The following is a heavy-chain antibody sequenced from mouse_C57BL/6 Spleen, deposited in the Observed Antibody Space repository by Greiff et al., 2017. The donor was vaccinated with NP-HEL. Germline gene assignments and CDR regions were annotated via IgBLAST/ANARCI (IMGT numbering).Heavy chain of an antibody. CDR2: IYPRDGST. Sequence: QVQLKESDAELVKPGASVKISCKVSGYTFTDHTIHWMKQRPEQGLEWIGYIYPRDGSTKYNEKFKGKATLTADKSSSTAYMQLNSLTSEDSAVYVCARSIYYYGSSYHFDYWGQGTTLTVSS. CDR3: ARSIYYYGSSYHFDY. J-gene: IGHJ2*01. CDR1: GYTFTDHT. D-gene: IGHD1-1*01. V-gene: IGHV1-78*01.